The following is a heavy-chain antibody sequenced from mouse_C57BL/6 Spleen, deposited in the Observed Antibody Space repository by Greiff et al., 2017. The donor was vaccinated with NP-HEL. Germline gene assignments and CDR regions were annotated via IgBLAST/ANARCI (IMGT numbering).Heavy chain of an antibody. Sequence: VQLQQPGAELVMPGASVKLSCKASGYTFTSYWMHWVKQRLGQGLEWIGEIDPSDSYTNYNQKFKGKSTLTVDKSSSTAYMQLSSLTSEDSAVYYCARRVITTVPYYFDYWGQGTTLTVSS. CDR3: ARRVITTVPYYFDY. J-gene: IGHJ2*01. CDR2: IDPSDSYT. D-gene: IGHD1-1*01. V-gene: IGHV1-69*01. CDR1: GYTFTSYW.